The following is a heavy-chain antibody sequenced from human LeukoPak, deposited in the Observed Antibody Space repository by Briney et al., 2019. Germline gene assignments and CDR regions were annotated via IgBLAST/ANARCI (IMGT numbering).Heavy chain of an antibody. CDR3: AAGFRPYYYYYMDV. D-gene: IGHD3-10*01. CDR1: GGSISSYY. J-gene: IGHJ6*03. V-gene: IGHV4-59*03. CDR2: ISYTASS. Sequence: PSETLSLTCTVSGGSISSYYWSWIRQSPGKGLEWIGYISYTASSHYSPSLKSRVTMSVETSKNQFSLQLSSVTAADTAVYYCAAGFRPYYYYYMDVWGKGTTVTVSS.